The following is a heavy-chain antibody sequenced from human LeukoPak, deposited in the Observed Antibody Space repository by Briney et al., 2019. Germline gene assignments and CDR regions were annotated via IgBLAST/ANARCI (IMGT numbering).Heavy chain of an antibody. CDR3: ARPSAYGEDAFDV. V-gene: IGHV5-51*01. D-gene: IGHD2-21*01. CDR1: GYSFTNYW. J-gene: IGHJ3*01. Sequence: GESLKISCKGSGYSFTNYWIGWVRQMPGKGREWMGIIYPIDSDTRYSPPFRGQVTFSADKSISTAYLQWSSLKASDTAMYYCARPSAYGEDAFDVWGQGTMVTVSS. CDR2: IYPIDSDT.